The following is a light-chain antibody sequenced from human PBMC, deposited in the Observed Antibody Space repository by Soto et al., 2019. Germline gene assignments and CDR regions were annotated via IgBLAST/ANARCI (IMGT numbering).Light chain of an antibody. J-gene: IGKJ1*01. V-gene: IGKV3-15*01. Sequence: EIVLAQSPGTLALSHGGRGSLSCRAGQSVNSVYLAWYQHKPGQAHRVLIYGASTRATGIPARFSGSGSGTEFALTISSLQSEDFAVYYGQQYKNWPPWTFGQGTKVDNK. CDR3: QQYKNWPPWT. CDR1: QSVNSVY. CDR2: GAS.